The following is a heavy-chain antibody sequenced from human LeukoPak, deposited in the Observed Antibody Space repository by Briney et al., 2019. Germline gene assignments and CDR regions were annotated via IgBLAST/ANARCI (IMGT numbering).Heavy chain of an antibody. D-gene: IGHD1-26*01. Sequence: GESLKISCKGSGYSFTSYWIGWVRQMPGKGLEWMGIIYPGDSDTRYSPSFQGQVTISADKSISTAYLQWSSLKASDTAMYYCARGYGGSYSQYYYYYYYMDVWGKGTTVTVSS. CDR2: IYPGDSDT. CDR3: ARGYGGSYSQYYYYYYYMDV. J-gene: IGHJ6*03. CDR1: GYSFTSYW. V-gene: IGHV5-51*01.